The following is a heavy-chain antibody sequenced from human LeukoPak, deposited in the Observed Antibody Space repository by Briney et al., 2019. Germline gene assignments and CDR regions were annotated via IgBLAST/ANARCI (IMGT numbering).Heavy chain of an antibody. V-gene: IGHV4-59*05. J-gene: IGHJ3*02. CDR2: IYYSGST. D-gene: IGHD4-23*01. Sequence: SETLSLTCTVSGGSISSYYWSWIRQPPGKGLEWIGSIYYSGSTYYNPSLKSRVTISVDTSKNQFSLKLSSVTAADTAVYYCATMTTVAPGAFDIWGQGTMVTVSS. CDR3: ATMTTVAPGAFDI. CDR1: GGSISSYY.